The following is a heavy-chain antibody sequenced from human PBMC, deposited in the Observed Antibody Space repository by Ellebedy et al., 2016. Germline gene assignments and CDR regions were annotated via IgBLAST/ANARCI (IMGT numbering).Heavy chain of an antibody. J-gene: IGHJ6*02. Sequence: SETLSLTCAVYSGSFSGYYWSWIRQPPGQGLEWIGEINHSGGTKYNPSLKSRVTMSVDTSKNQFSLKVTSVTAADTALYYCAREVYVAGSHHYGLDVWGQGTTVTVSS. V-gene: IGHV4-34*01. D-gene: IGHD2-8*01. CDR2: INHSGGT. CDR3: AREVYVAGSHHYGLDV. CDR1: SGSFSGYY.